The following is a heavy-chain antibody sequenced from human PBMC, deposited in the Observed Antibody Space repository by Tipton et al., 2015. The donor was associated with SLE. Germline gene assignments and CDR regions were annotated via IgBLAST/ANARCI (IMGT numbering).Heavy chain of an antibody. Sequence: GLVKPSETLSLTCAVSGYSISSGYYWGWIRQPPGKGLEWIGSIYHSGNTYYNPSLKSRVTISVDTSKNQFSLKLSSVTAADTAVYYCARVGCWEAEAGSYYSNWFDPWGQGTLVTVSS. CDR2: IYHSGNT. V-gene: IGHV4-38-2*01. CDR1: GYSISSGYY. D-gene: IGHD2-15*01. CDR3: ARVGCWEAEAGSYYSNWFDP. J-gene: IGHJ5*02.